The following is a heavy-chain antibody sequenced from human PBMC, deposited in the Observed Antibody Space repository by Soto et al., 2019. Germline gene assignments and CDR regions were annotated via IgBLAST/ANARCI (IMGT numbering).Heavy chain of an antibody. CDR1: GFSFSSYW. V-gene: IGHV3-74*01. J-gene: IGHJ4*02. D-gene: IGHD5-18*01. CDR3: AKRAGNTYGLFH. CDR2: IKTDGSST. Sequence: EVQLVESGGGLVQPGGSLRLSCAASGFSFSSYWIHWVRQAPGKGLVWVSRIKTDGSSTAYADSVKGRFTISTDNAKKTLYLHRNSLSAEDTAVYYFAKRAGNTYGLFHWGQGTLVTVSS.